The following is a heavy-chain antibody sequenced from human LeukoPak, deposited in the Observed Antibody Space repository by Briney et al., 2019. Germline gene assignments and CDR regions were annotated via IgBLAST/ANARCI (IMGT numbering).Heavy chain of an antibody. J-gene: IGHJ6*02. D-gene: IGHD6-13*01. CDR2: IIPIFGTA. Sequence: SVKVSCKASGGTFSSYAISWVRQAPGQGLEWMGGIIPIFGTANYAQKFQGRVTITADKSTSTAYMELSSLRAEDTAVYYCARDGLYYVGGIAAAGRRDYYYYGMDVWGQGTTVTVSS. V-gene: IGHV1-69*06. CDR1: GGTFSSYA. CDR3: ARDGLYYVGGIAAAGRRDYYYYGMDV.